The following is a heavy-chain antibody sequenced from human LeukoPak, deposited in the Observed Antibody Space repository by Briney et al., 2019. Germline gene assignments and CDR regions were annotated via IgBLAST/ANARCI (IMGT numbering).Heavy chain of an antibody. J-gene: IGHJ4*02. CDR1: GGSFSGYY. Sequence: SETLSLTCAVYGGSFSGYYWNWIRQPPGKGLEWIGEINHSGSTNYNPSLKSRVTISVDTSKNQFSLKLSSVTAADTAVYYCARGDHQGYSRRFDYWGQGTLVTVSS. V-gene: IGHV4-34*01. CDR2: INHSGST. CDR3: ARGDHQGYSRRFDY. D-gene: IGHD5-24*01.